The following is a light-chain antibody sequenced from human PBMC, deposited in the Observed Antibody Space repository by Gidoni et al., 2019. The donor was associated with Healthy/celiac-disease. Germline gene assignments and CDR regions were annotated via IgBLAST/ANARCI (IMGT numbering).Light chain of an antibody. J-gene: IGKJ1*01. Sequence: IVMTQSPATLSVSPGERATLSCRASQSVSSSLAWYQQKPGQAPRLLIYGASTRATGLPARFSGSGSGTEFILTISSLQSEDFAVYYCQQYNNWPPVTFGQGTKVEIK. CDR3: QQYNNWPPVT. CDR2: GAS. V-gene: IGKV3-15*01. CDR1: QSVSSS.